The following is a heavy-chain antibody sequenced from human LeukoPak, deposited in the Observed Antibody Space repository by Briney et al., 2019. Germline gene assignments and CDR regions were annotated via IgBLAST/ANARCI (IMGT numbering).Heavy chain of an antibody. CDR3: AREDGYIDY. V-gene: IGHV3-23*01. CDR2: SIGSGGSA. CDR1: GFTFSTYT. D-gene: IGHD5-24*01. Sequence: GGSLRLSCVASGFTFSTYTMNWIRQAPGKGLEWVSGSIGSGGSAFYADSVKGRFSISRDTSKNTLYLQMNSLRAEDTAVYYCAREDGYIDYWGQGTLVTVSS. J-gene: IGHJ4*02.